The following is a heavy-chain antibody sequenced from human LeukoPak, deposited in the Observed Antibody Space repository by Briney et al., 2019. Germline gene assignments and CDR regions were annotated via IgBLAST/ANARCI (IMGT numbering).Heavy chain of an antibody. D-gene: IGHD3/OR15-3a*01. CDR1: GGSISSGGYY. Sequence: SETLSLTCTVSGGSISSGGYYWSWLRQHPGKGLESIVYIYYSGSTYYNPYLKSRVTISVDTSKNQFSLKLSSVTAADTAVYYCARGLFSGELGPGPTYYFDYWGQGTLVTVSS. J-gene: IGHJ4*02. CDR3: ARGLFSGELGPGPTYYFDY. CDR2: IYYSGST. V-gene: IGHV4-31*03.